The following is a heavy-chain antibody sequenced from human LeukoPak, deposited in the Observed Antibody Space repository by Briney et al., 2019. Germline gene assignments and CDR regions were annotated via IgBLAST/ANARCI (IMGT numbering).Heavy chain of an antibody. CDR3: ARRQSYYYGSGA. CDR2: INHSGST. D-gene: IGHD3-10*01. J-gene: IGHJ5*02. Sequence: PSETLSLTCAVYGGSFSGYYWSWIRQPPGKGLEWIGEINHSGSTNYNPSLKSRVTISVDTSKNQFSLKPSSVTAADTAVYYCARRQSYYYGSGAWGQGTLVTVSS. V-gene: IGHV4-34*01. CDR1: GGSFSGYY.